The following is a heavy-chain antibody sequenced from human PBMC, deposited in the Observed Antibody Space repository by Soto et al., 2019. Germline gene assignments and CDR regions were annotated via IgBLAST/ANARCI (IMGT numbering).Heavy chain of an antibody. D-gene: IGHD3-16*01. CDR2: ISVYNGNT. CDR3: SRGVSYEYVWGSRSSNFYL. V-gene: IGHV1-18*01. Sequence: KAPGYSINSRAILWLRQETRQGLEWMGWISVYNGNTNYAQKLQGRVTMTADTSTSTADMELRSLRSDDTAVYYCSRGVSYEYVWGSRSSNFYLWGHRTLVSVS. J-gene: IGHJ4*01. CDR1: GYSINSRA.